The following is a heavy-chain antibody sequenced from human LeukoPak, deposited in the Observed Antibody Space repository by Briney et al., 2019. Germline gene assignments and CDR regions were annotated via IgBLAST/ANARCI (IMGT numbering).Heavy chain of an antibody. CDR2: INHSGST. V-gene: IGHV4-34*01. Sequence: SETLSLTCAVYGGSFSGYYWSWIRQPPGKGLEWIGEINHSGSTNYNPSLKSRVTISVDTSKNQFSLKLSSVTAADTAVYYCASNVYDYVLGSYRQRRVDFDYWGQGTQVTVSS. D-gene: IGHD3-16*02. J-gene: IGHJ4*02. CDR1: GGSFSGYY. CDR3: ASNVYDYVLGSYRQRRVDFDY.